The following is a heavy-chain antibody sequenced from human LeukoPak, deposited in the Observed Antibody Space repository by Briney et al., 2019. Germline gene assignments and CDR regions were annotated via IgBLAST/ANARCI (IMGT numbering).Heavy chain of an antibody. V-gene: IGHV3-53*05. CDR3: ARSSGWYGEIEYFQH. J-gene: IGHJ1*01. Sequence: GGSLRLSCAPSGFTVSSNYMSWVRQAPGRGLEWVSMIYSGGSAYYADSVKGRFTISRDNSKNTLYLQMNSLRAEDTAVYYCARSSGWYGEIEYFQHWGQGTLVTVSS. CDR1: GFTVSSNY. D-gene: IGHD6-19*01. CDR2: IYSGGSA.